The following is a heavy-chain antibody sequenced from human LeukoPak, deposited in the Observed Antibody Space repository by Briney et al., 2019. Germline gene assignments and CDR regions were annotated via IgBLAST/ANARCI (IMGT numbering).Heavy chain of an antibody. V-gene: IGHV4-59*01. CDR1: GGSISSYY. Sequence: PSETLSLTCTVSGGSISSYYWSWIRQPPGKGLEWIGYIYYSGSTNYNPSLKSRVTISVDTSKNQFSLKLSSVTAADTAVYYCGRIVVVPAAGGHHAFDVWGQGTMVTVSS. D-gene: IGHD2-2*01. CDR3: GRIVVVPAAGGHHAFDV. J-gene: IGHJ3*01. CDR2: IYYSGST.